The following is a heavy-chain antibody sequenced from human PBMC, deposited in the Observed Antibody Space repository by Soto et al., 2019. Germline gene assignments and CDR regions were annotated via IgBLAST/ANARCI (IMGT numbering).Heavy chain of an antibody. CDR3: AREAASRYCSGGKCYSYNSYGVDV. CDR1: GGTFSSYA. CDR2: IIPIFGTT. J-gene: IGHJ6*02. Sequence: QVQLVQSGAEVKKPGSSVKVSCKASGGTFSSYAISWVRQAPGQGLGWMGGIIPIFGTTNYAQKFQGRVTFTADDSTSTAYMELSSLRSDDTAVYYCAREAASRYCSGGKCYSYNSYGVDVWGQGTTVTVSS. D-gene: IGHD2-15*01. V-gene: IGHV1-69*12.